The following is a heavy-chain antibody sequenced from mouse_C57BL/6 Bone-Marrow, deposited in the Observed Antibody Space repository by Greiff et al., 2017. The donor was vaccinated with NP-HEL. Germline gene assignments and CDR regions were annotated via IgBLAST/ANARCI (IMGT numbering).Heavy chain of an antibody. D-gene: IGHD2-5*01. J-gene: IGHJ4*01. Sequence: EVKVEESGGGLVKPGGSLNLSCAASGFTFRAFGLHWVRQAPEKGLEWVAYISSGSSTIYYADTVKGRFTISRDNAKNTLFLQMTSLRSEDTAMYYCARESNYDAMDYWGQGTSVTVSS. CDR2: ISSGSSTI. CDR3: ARESNYDAMDY. CDR1: GFTFRAFG. V-gene: IGHV5-17*01.